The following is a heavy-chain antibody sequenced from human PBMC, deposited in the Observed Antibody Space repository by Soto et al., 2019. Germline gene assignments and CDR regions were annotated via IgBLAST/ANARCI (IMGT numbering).Heavy chain of an antibody. CDR3: ARGFSSSWYDY. CDR1: GDSITSSRW. D-gene: IGHD6-13*01. J-gene: IGHJ4*02. Sequence: QVQLQESGPGLVKPSGTLSLTCVVSGDSITSSRWWGWVRQSPGRGLEWIGEMYHSGTTNYNPSLKSRVTISVDKSKNQFSLKLSSVTAADTAVYYCARGFSSSWYDYWGQGTLVAVSS. CDR2: MYHSGTT. V-gene: IGHV4-4*02.